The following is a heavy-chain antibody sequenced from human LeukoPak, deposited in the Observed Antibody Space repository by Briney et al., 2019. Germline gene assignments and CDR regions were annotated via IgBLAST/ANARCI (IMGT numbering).Heavy chain of an antibody. CDR2: ISGSGGST. J-gene: IGHJ4*02. D-gene: IGHD5-18*01. CDR3: AKDQRIELWPTDY. V-gene: IGHV3-23*01. Sequence: GSLRLSCAASGFTFGNYAMSWVRQAPGKGLEWVSAISGSGGSTYYADSVKGRFTISRDNSKNTLYLQMNSLRAEDTAVYYCAKDQRIELWPTDYWGQGTLVTVSS. CDR1: GFTFGNYA.